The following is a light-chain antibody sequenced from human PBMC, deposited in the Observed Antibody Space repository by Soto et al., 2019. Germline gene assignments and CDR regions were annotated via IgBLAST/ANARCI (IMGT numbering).Light chain of an antibody. CDR1: QSVGSN. J-gene: IGKJ1*01. V-gene: IGKV3-15*01. Sequence: ERLMTQSPATLSVSPGERATLSCRASQSVGSNLVWYQHKPGQDPRVLIYTASTRATGTPARFSGSGSGTDFTLTISSLQSEDFAVYYCQQYDSWPLTFGQGTKVDIK. CDR2: TAS. CDR3: QQYDSWPLT.